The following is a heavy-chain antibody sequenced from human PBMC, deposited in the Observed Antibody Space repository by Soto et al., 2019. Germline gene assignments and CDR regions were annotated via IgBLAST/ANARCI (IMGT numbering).Heavy chain of an antibody. CDR2: IGSAGDT. J-gene: IGHJ6*01. V-gene: IGHV3-13*01. CDR1: GFTFSNYD. D-gene: IGHD5-12*01. CDR3: ARGEYASGYCHYAMVV. Sequence: QLVESGGGLVQPGGSLRLSCAASGFTFSNYDMIWVRQATGKGLEWVSAIGSAGDTYYSGSVKGRFAISRENAKNSLYLQMNSVTPGDTAVYYCARGEYASGYCHYAMVVW.